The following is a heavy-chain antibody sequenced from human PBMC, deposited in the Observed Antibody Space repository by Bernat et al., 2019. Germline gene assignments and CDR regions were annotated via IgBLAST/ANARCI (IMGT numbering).Heavy chain of an antibody. CDR1: EFSVTDNY. D-gene: IGHD3-16*01. CDR3: STGHYGV. V-gene: IGHV3-15*01. CDR2: IKSKTDGGST. J-gene: IGHJ6*04. Sequence: EVQLVESGGGLVKPGGPLRLSCAVSEFSVTDNYMNWVRQAPGKGLEWVGHIKSKTDGGSTDYAAPVKGRFTISRDDSINTLYLQMDSLKSEDTGVYYCSTGHYGVWGKGTTVTVSS.